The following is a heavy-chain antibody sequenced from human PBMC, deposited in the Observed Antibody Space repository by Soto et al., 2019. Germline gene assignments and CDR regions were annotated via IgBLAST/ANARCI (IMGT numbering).Heavy chain of an antibody. D-gene: IGHD6-6*01. CDR2: IYFSGTT. V-gene: IGHV4-31*03. CDR3: AQARGVGNWFDP. J-gene: IGHJ5*02. Sequence: QVQLQESGPGLVKPSQTLSLTCTVSGGSISSGGYYWSWIRQYPGKGLDWNGYIYFSGTTYYNPSLKSRVTISLDTAKNQCCLKVSSVAAADSAGYSCAQARGVGNWFDPWGQGTLVTVSA. CDR1: GGSISSGGYY.